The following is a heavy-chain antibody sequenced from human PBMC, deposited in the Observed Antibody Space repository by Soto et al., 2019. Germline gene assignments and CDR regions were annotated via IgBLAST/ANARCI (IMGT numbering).Heavy chain of an antibody. CDR2: IHSSGST. J-gene: IGHJ5*02. D-gene: IGHD6-13*01. Sequence: PSETLCLTCTPSGGSLSGSYCSSVPLPPGKGLEWIGYIHSSGSTNYIPSRKSRVTISVDTSKKQLSLKLSSVTAADTAVYYCASNQGTSWYGIWFDPWGQGTLVTVSS. V-gene: IGHV4-59*01. CDR1: GGSLSGSY. CDR3: ASNQGTSWYGIWFDP.